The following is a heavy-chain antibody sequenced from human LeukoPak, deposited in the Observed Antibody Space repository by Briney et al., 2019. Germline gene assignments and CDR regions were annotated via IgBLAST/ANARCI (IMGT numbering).Heavy chain of an antibody. CDR2: IRYDGSNK. D-gene: IGHD4/OR15-4a*01. Sequence: GGSLRLSCAASGFTFSSYAMHWVRQAPGKGLEWVAFIRYDGSNKYYADSVKGRFTISRDNSKNTLYLQMNSLRAEDTAVYYCAKDKVPPYYYYYMDVWGKGTTVTISS. CDR1: GFTFSSYA. CDR3: AKDKVPPYYYYYMDV. V-gene: IGHV3-30*02. J-gene: IGHJ6*03.